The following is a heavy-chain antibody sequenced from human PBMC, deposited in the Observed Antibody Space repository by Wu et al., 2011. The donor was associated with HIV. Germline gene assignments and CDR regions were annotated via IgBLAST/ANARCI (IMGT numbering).Heavy chain of an antibody. CDR3: ARSGXSAEYYFYYLNV. J-gene: IGHJ6*03. CDR2: ILPMFGST. V-gene: IGHV1-69*14. Sequence: QVQLVQSGAEVKKAGSSVKVSCKASGSTFSGYAVSWVRQAPGQGLEWMGGILPMFGSTNYARKFQGRVTITADKSATTVYLELRSLRSEDTAVYYCARSGXSAEYYFYYLNVWGKGTTVTVSS. D-gene: IGHD2-2*01. CDR1: GSTFSGYA.